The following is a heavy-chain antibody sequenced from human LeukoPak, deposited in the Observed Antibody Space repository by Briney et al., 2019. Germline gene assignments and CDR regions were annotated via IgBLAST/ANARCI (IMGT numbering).Heavy chain of an antibody. CDR2: ISWDGGST. CDR3: EKDEGMGYCSGGSCLTFDY. V-gene: IGHV3-43*01. CDR1: GFTFDDYT. Sequence: GGSLRLSCAASGFTFDDYTMHWVRQAPGKGLEWVSLISWDGGSTYYADSVKGRFTISRDNSKNSLYLQMNSLRTEDTALYYCEKDEGMGYCSGGSCLTFDYWGQGTLVTVSS. J-gene: IGHJ4*02. D-gene: IGHD2-15*01.